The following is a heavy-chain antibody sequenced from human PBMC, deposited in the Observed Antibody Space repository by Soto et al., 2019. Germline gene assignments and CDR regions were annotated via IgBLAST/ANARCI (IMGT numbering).Heavy chain of an antibody. CDR3: ARDTTYMVVPYYYYYGMDV. V-gene: IGHV4-38-2*02. J-gene: IGHJ6*02. CDR1: GYSINSGYY. D-gene: IGHD2-21*01. Sequence: SETRSLTCAVSGYSINSGYYWGWIRQPPGKGLEWIGSIFHSGTTYYNPSLKSRVTISVDTSKNQFSLTLDSVTAADTAVYYCARDTTYMVVPYYYYYGMDVWGQGTTVTVSS. CDR2: IFHSGTT.